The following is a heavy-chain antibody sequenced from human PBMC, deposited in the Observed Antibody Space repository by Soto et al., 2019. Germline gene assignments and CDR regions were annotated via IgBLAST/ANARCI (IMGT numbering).Heavy chain of an antibody. D-gene: IGHD3-9*01. V-gene: IGHV3-23*01. CDR3: ENIIWPGLRDFDWLLRQGP. Sequence: EVHLLESGGGLVQPGGSLRLSCAASGFTFSSYAMSWVRQAPGNGLEWVSAMSGSGGSTYYADSVKGRFTISSDNYKTSLYLKMTSLRAEDTAVYYCENIIWPGLRDFDWLLRQGPRGQGTLVTVSS. CDR2: MSGSGGST. CDR1: GFTFSSYA. J-gene: IGHJ4*02.